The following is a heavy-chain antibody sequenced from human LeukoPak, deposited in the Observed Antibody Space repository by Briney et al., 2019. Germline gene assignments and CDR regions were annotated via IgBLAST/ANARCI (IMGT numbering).Heavy chain of an antibody. CDR1: GFTFTSYA. V-gene: IGHV3-23*01. CDR2: ISGSGGST. D-gene: IGHD5-24*01. Sequence: GGSLRLSCAASGFTFTSYAMSWVREAPGEGLEWVSAISGSGGSTYYAGTVKGRFTISRDNSKNTLYLQMNSLRAEDTAVYYCADGGPRDGYKYYYYYGMDVWGQVTTVTVSS. J-gene: IGHJ6*02. CDR3: ADGGPRDGYKYYYYYGMDV.